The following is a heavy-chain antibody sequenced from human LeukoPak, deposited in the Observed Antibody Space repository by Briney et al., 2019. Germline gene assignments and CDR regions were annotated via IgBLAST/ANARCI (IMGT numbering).Heavy chain of an antibody. Sequence: ASVKVSCKASGYTFTSYGISWVRQAPGQGLEWMGWISAYNGNTNYAQKLQGRVTMTTDTSTSTAYMELRSLRSDDTAVYYCARGSGSYYRSIGIDPWGQGTLVTVSS. CDR2: ISAYNGNT. J-gene: IGHJ5*02. V-gene: IGHV1-18*01. D-gene: IGHD3-10*01. CDR3: ARGSGSYYRSIGIDP. CDR1: GYTFTSYG.